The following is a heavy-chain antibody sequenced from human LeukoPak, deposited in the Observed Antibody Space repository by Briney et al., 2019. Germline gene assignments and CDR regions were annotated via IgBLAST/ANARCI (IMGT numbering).Heavy chain of an antibody. CDR2: ISSSSSYI. D-gene: IGHD6-13*01. V-gene: IGHV3-21*01. CDR3: AAGYSSSWAAFDI. J-gene: IGHJ3*02. Sequence: GGSLRLSCAASGFIFSSYSMNWVRQAPGKGLEWVSSISSSSSYIYYADSVKGRFTISRDNAKNSLYLQMNSLRAEDTAVYYCAAGYSSSWAAFDIWGQGTMVTVSS. CDR1: GFIFSSYS.